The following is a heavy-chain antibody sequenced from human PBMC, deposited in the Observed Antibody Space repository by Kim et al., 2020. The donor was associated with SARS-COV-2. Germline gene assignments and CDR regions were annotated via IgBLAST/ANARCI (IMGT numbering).Heavy chain of an antibody. D-gene: IGHD3-9*01. CDR3: ARDLLYYDILTGYYSRNYYYGMDV. CDR1: GFTFSSYG. J-gene: IGHJ6*02. V-gene: IGHV3-33*01. CDR2: IWYDGSNK. Sequence: GGSLILSCAASGFTFSSYGMHWARQAPGKGLEWVAVIWYDGSNKYYADSVKGRFTISRDNSKNTLYLQMNSLRAEDTAVYYCARDLLYYDILTGYYSRNYYYGMDVWGQGTTVTVSS.